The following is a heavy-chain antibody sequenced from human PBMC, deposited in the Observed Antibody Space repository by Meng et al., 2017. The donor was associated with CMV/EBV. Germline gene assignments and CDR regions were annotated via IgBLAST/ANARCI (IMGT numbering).Heavy chain of an antibody. CDR1: GGSVSSGSSY. D-gene: IGHD1-26*01. CDR2: IYYSGST. Sequence: VSGGSVSSGSSYWSWIRQPPGKGLEWIGYIYYSGSTNYNPSLKSRVTISVDTSKNQFSLKLSSVTAADTAVYYCARGSGSGNWFDPWGQGTLVTVSS. J-gene: IGHJ5*02. CDR3: ARGSGSGNWFDP. V-gene: IGHV4-61*01.